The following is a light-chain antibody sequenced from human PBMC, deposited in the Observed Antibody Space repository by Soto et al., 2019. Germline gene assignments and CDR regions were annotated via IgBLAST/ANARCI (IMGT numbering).Light chain of an antibody. Sequence: QSALTQPASVSGSPGQSITISCTGTSSDVGGYDYVSWYQHYPGKAPKLMIFEVNNRPSGVSIRFSGSKTGNTASLTISGLQAEDEADYYCTSYTVRKSWVFGGGTQLTVL. CDR3: TSYTVRKSWV. J-gene: IGLJ3*02. CDR2: EVN. V-gene: IGLV2-14*01. CDR1: SSDVGGYDY.